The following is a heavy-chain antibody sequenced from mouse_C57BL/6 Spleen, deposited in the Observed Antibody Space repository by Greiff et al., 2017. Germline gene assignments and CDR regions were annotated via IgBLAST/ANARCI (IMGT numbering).Heavy chain of an antibody. CDR1: GFTFSDYY. J-gene: IGHJ3*01. D-gene: IGHD2-4*01. CDR2: ISNGGGST. V-gene: IGHV5-12*01. Sequence: EVKLMESGGGLVQPGGSLKLSCAASGFTFSDYYMYWVRQTPEKRLEWVAYISNGGGSTYYPDTVKGRFTISRDNAKNTLYLQMSRLKSEDTAMYYCASPYDYDEFAYWGQGTLVTVSA. CDR3: ASPYDYDEFAY.